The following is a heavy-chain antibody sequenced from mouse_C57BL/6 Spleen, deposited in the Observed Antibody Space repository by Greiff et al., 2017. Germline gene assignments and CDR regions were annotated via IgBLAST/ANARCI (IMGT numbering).Heavy chain of an antibody. CDR3: ARAGDYDVFFDY. CDR2: IYPGSGST. Sequence: QVQLQQPGAELVKPGASVKMSCKASGYTFTSYWITWVKQRPGQGLEWIGDIYPGSGSTNYNEKFKSKATLTVDTSSSTAYMQLSSLASADSAVYYCARAGDYDVFFDYWGQGTTLTVSS. J-gene: IGHJ2*01. V-gene: IGHV1-55*01. D-gene: IGHD2-4*01. CDR1: GYTFTSYW.